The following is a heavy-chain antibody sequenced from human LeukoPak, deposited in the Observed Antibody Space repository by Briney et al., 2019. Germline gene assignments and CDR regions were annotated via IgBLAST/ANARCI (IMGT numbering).Heavy chain of an antibody. V-gene: IGHV4-4*07. CDR3: ASTYYDFWSGYSYLDY. J-gene: IGHJ4*02. CDR1: GGSISSYY. Sequence: KPSETLSLTCTVSGGSISSYYWSWIRQPAGKGLERIGRIYTSGSTNYNPSLKSRVTISVDTSKNQFSLKLSSVTAADTAVYYCASTYYDFWSGYSYLDYWGQGTLVTVSS. D-gene: IGHD3-3*01. CDR2: IYTSGST.